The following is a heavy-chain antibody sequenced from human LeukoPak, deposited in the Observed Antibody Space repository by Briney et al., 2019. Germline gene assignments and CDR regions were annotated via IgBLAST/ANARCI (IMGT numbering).Heavy chain of an antibody. CDR2: MNPNSGNT. J-gene: IGHJ4*02. Sequence: ASVKVSCKASGYTFTSYGISWVRQATGQGLEWMGWMNPNSGNTGYAQKFQGRVTMTRNTSISTAYMELSSLRSEDTAVYYCARSTIHPGYSFDYWGQGTLVTVSS. CDR3: ARSTIHPGYSFDY. D-gene: IGHD2-21*01. CDR1: GYTFTSYG. V-gene: IGHV1-8*02.